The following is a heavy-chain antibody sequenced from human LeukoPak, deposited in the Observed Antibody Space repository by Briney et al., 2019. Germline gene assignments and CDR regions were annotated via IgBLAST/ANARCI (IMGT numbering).Heavy chain of an antibody. CDR1: GSPFSSYW. D-gene: IGHD2-8*01. Sequence: GASLKISSKGSGSPFSSYWIGWVRQTPGKGLEWMGIIYPDDSDTRYSPSFQGQVTISADKSISTAYLQWSSLKASDTAMYYCARLAYCSNDVCYSNYYYSMDVWGKGTTVTVSS. CDR3: ARLAYCSNDVCYSNYYYSMDV. V-gene: IGHV5-51*01. J-gene: IGHJ6*03. CDR2: IYPDDSDT.